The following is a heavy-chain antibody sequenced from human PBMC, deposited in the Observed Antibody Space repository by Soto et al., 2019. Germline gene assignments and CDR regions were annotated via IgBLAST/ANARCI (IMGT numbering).Heavy chain of an antibody. V-gene: IGHV3-7*03. Sequence: EVQLLGSGGGLVQPGGSLRLSCVGSGFTFSTYWMNWVRQAPGKGLEWVANINPDGNVGTYVDSVRGRFTTSRDNAKNPLYLQKNSLRADDTAGYFCAGWGGHDYNYWGQGIMVTVSS. CDR1: GFTFSTYW. J-gene: IGHJ4*02. CDR2: INPDGNVG. CDR3: AGWGGHDYNY. D-gene: IGHD4-4*01.